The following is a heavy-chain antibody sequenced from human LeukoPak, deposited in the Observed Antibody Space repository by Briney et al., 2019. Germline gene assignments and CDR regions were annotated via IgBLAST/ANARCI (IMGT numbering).Heavy chain of an antibody. CDR3: ARERVDIVATFDY. Sequence: SETLSLTCTVSGGSVSSGSYYWSWIRQPPGKGPEWIGYIYYSGSTNYNPSLKSRVTISVDTSKNQFSLKLSSVTAADTAVYYCARERVDIVATFDYWGRGTLVTVSS. CDR2: IYYSGST. J-gene: IGHJ4*02. V-gene: IGHV4-61*01. D-gene: IGHD5-12*01. CDR1: GGSVSSGSYY.